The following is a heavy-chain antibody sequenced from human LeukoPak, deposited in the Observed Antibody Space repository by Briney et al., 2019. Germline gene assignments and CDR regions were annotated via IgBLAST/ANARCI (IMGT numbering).Heavy chain of an antibody. J-gene: IGHJ4*02. V-gene: IGHV3-30*18. CDR3: AKEDLAGFSFDY. Sequence: GGSLRLSCAASGFTFTNYGMHWVRRAPGKGLEWVAVISYDGSNKYYADSVKGRFTISRDNSTNTLYLQMNSLRAEDTAVYYCAKEDLAGFSFDYWGQGTLLTVSS. D-gene: IGHD3/OR15-3a*01. CDR2: ISYDGSNK. CDR1: GFTFTNYG.